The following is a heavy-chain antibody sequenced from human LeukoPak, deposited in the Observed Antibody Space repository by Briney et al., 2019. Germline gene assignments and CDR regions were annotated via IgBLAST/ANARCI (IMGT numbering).Heavy chain of an antibody. V-gene: IGHV3-30*03. CDR2: ISYDGSYK. CDR1: GFTFRSYG. Sequence: PGGSLRLSCAASGFTFRSYGMVWVRQTPGKGLEWVAIISYDGSYKYHADSAKGRFTISRDNSKNTLYLQMNSLRAEDTAVYYCASLRYGSGSYYNDYWGQGTLVTVSS. J-gene: IGHJ4*02. D-gene: IGHD3-10*01. CDR3: ASLRYGSGSYYNDY.